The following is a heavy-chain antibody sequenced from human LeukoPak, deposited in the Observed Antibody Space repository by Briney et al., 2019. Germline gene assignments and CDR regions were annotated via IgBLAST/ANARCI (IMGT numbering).Heavy chain of an antibody. D-gene: IGHD3-10*01. CDR2: IYYSGST. V-gene: IGHV4-38-2*01. J-gene: IGHJ4*02. Sequence: GSLRLSCAASGFTFSDYYMSWIRQAPGKGLEWIGSIYYSGSTYYNPSLKSRVTISVDTSKNQFSLKLSSVTAADTAVYYCARGRGMWFGEFPADYWGQGTLVTVSS. CDR1: GFTFSDYY. CDR3: ARGRGMWFGEFPADY.